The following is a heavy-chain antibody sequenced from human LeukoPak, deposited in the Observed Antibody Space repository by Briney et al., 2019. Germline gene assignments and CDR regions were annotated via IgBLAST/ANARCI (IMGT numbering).Heavy chain of an antibody. CDR2: LYYSGST. D-gene: IGHD3-16*01. CDR3: ARHGGFGDDLPF. J-gene: IGHJ4*02. V-gene: IGHV4-39*01. CDR1: GASLYNSNYY. Sequence: SETLSLTCSVSGASLYNSNYYWGWIRQTPGRGLEWIGSLYYSGSTYYNPSLKSRVTISVDTSKDQFFLKVTSVTAADRAVYYCARHGGFGDDLPFWGQGILVTVSS.